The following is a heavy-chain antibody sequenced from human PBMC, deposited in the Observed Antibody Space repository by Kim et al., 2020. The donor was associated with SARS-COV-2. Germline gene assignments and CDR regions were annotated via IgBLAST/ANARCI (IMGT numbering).Heavy chain of an antibody. CDR3: ARQGVGLAFDF. Sequence: GESLKISCKGSAYSFTTYWIGWVRQMPGKGLEWMAVINPSDSDTRYSPSFQGQVSISVDKSINTAYLQWSSLKASDTAMYYCARQGVGLAFDFWGQGTMVPVSP. J-gene: IGHJ3*01. D-gene: IGHD2-2*01. CDR1: AYSFTTYW. CDR2: INPSDSDT. V-gene: IGHV5-51*01.